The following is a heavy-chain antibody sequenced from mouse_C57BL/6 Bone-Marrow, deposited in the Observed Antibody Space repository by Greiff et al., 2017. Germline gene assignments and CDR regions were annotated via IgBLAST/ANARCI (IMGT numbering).Heavy chain of an antibody. CDR2: ILPGSGST. Sequence: QVQLQQSGAELMKPGASVKLSCTATGYTFTGYWIEWVKQRPGHGLEWIGEILPGSGSTYHNEKFKGKATFTANTSSNTAYMQLSSLTTDDSTIYYCARWLLPMDYWGQGTSVTVSS. CDR1: GYTFTGYW. J-gene: IGHJ4*01. V-gene: IGHV1-9*01. CDR3: ARWLLPMDY. D-gene: IGHD2-3*01.